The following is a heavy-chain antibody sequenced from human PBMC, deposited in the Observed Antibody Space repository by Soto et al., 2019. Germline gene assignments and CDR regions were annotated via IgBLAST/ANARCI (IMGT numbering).Heavy chain of an antibody. CDR3: AKASPIYDFWSGYFFDY. CDR1: GFTFSSYA. CDR2: ISGSGGST. V-gene: IGHV3-23*01. D-gene: IGHD3-3*01. Sequence: EVQLLESGGGLVQPGGSLRLSCAASGFTFSSYAMSWVRQAPGKGLEWVSAISGSGGSTYYADSVKGRFTISRDNSNNTLYLQMNSLRAEDTAVYYCAKASPIYDFWSGYFFDYWGQGTLVTVSS. J-gene: IGHJ4*02.